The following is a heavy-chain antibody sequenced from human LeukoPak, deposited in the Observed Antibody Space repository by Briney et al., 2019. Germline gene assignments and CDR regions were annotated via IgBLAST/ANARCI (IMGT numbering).Heavy chain of an antibody. Sequence: ASVKVSCKASGYTFTSYDINWVRQATGQGLEWMGWMNPNSGNTGYAQKFQGRVTITRNTSISTAYMELSSLRSEDTAVYYCARGMTTVTYYYYYMDVWGKGTTVTVSS. CDR2: MNPNSGNT. V-gene: IGHV1-8*03. CDR1: GYTFTSYD. D-gene: IGHD4-11*01. CDR3: ARGMTTVTYYYYYMDV. J-gene: IGHJ6*03.